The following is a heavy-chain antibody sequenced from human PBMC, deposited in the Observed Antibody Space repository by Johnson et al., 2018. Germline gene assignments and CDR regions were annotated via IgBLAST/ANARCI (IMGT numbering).Heavy chain of an antibody. J-gene: IGHJ6*02. V-gene: IGHV3-7*01. CDR3: ARGHYGLDV. CDR2: INQDGSQN. Sequence: VQLVQSGGGVVQPGGSLRPSCVASGFTLNLHWMSWVRQAPGKGLEWVASINQDGSQNIYVDSVKGRVTISRDNAKNSLYLVMDSLRVEDTAVYYCARGHYGLDVWGQGTTVIVSS. CDR1: GFTLNLHW.